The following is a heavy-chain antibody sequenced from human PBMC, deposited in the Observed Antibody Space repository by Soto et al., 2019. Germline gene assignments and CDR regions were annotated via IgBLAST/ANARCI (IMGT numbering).Heavy chain of an antibody. CDR3: ARADTVFGVVTVSGGLSFDI. CDR1: GFTFSNSW. V-gene: IGHV3-7*01. CDR2: MNQDESEK. Sequence: LRLSCAASGFTFSNSWMSWVRQAPGKGLEWVANMNQDESEKYYVDSVKGRFTISRDNAKNSLFLQMTSLRAEDTAVYYCARADTVFGVVTVSGGLSFDIWGQGTMVTVSS. J-gene: IGHJ3*02. D-gene: IGHD3-3*01.